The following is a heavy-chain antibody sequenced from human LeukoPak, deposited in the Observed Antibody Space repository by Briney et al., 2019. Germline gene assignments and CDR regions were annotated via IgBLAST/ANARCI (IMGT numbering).Heavy chain of an antibody. J-gene: IGHJ4*02. Sequence: PSETLSLTCAVSGGSISRYYWNWIRQPPGERLEWIGWIHYSGSTAYNPSLESRVTMSEDTSKNHISLKMTSVTASDTATYYCARWGHFDSSAYFVVDYWGQGVLVTVSS. V-gene: IGHV4-59*01. D-gene: IGHD3-22*01. CDR1: GGSISRYY. CDR2: IHYSGST. CDR3: ARWGHFDSSAYFVVDY.